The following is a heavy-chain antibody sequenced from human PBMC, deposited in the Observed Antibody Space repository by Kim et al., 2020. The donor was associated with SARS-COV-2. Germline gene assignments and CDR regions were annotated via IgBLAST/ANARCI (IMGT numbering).Heavy chain of an antibody. J-gene: IGHJ2*01. CDR1: GGSISSSDYY. CDR3: ARHLRNWYFDP. V-gene: IGHV4-39*01. Sequence: SETMSLTCSVSGGSISSSDYYWGWIRQPPGKGLEWIATIYYSGSTYYNPSLKGRVTISVDTSKKQFSLRLSSVTAADAAVYYCARHLRNWYFDPWGRGTL. CDR2: IYYSGST.